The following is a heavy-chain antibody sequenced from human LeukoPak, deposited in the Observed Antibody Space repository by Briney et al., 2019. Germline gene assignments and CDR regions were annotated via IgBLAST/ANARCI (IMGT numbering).Heavy chain of an antibody. CDR3: ARDPGGDWFDP. CDR2: IYYSGST. CDR1: GGSISSYY. J-gene: IGHJ5*02. D-gene: IGHD3-16*01. Sequence: SETLSLTCTVSGGSISSYYWSWIRQPPGKGLEWIGYIYYSGSTNYNPSLKSRVTISVDTSKNQISLKLSSVTAADTAVYYCARDPGGDWFDPWGQGTLVTVSS. V-gene: IGHV4-59*01.